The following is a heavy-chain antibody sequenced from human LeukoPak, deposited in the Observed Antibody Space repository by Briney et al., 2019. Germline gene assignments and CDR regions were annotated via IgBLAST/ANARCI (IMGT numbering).Heavy chain of an antibody. J-gene: IGHJ4*02. V-gene: IGHV1-46*01. CDR3: ARDQEVFDY. Sequence: ASVKISCKASGYCFTSNYIHWVRQAPGQGLEWMGMLYPRDGSTSYAQKFQRRVTVTRDTSTSTVHMELSGLRSEDTAVYYCARDQEVFDYWGQGTLVSVSS. CDR1: GYCFTSNY. CDR2: LYPRDGST.